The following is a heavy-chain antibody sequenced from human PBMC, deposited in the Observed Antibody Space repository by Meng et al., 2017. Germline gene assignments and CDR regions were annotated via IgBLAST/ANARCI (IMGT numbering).Heavy chain of an antibody. CDR1: GFTFSSYA. Sequence: GESLKISCAASGFTFSSYAMHWVRQAPGKGLEWVAVISYDGSNKYYADSVKGRFTISRDNSKNTLYLQMNSLRAEDTAVYYCAGGVVPNWYFDLWGRGTLVTVSS. V-gene: IGHV3-30*01. CDR3: AGGVVPNWYFDL. J-gene: IGHJ2*01. D-gene: IGHD2-15*01. CDR2: ISYDGSNK.